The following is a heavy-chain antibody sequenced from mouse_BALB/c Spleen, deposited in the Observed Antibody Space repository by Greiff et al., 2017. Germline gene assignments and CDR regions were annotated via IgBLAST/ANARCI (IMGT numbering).Heavy chain of an antibody. CDR3: ASDYGSSFAWFAY. V-gene: IGHV1S137*01. CDR2: ISTYYGDA. CDR1: GYTFTDYA. J-gene: IGHJ3*01. D-gene: IGHD1-1*01. Sequence: QVHVKQSGAELVRPGVSVKISCKGSGYTFTDYAMHWVKQSHAKSLEWIGVISTYYGDASYNQKFKGKATMTVDKSSSTAYMELARLTSEDSAIYYCASDYGSSFAWFAYWGQGTLVTVSA.